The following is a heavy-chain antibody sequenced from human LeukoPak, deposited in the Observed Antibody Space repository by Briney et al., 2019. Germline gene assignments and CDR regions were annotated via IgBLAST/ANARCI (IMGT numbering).Heavy chain of an antibody. J-gene: IGHJ4*02. D-gene: IGHD3-10*01. Sequence: GGSLRLSCAASGFTFSSYSMNWVRQAPGKGLEWVSSISSSSSYIYYADSVKGRFTISRDNAKNSLYLQMNSLRAEDTAVYYCAKDRYGSGSYRLDYWGQGTLVTVSS. CDR2: ISSSSSYI. V-gene: IGHV3-21*01. CDR3: AKDRYGSGSYRLDY. CDR1: GFTFSSYS.